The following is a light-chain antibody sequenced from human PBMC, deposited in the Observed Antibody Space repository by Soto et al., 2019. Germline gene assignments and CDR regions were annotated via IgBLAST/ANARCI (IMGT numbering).Light chain of an antibody. CDR2: GNR. Sequence: QSVLTQPPSVSGAPGQRVTISCTGNNSNLGAGYDVHWYQQLPGAAPKLVVFGNRNRPSGVPERFSGSKSGTSASPAITGLQAEDEADYYCQAYDYSLTAFVYGGGTKLTVL. CDR3: QAYDYSLTAFV. J-gene: IGLJ3*02. CDR1: NSNLGAGYD. V-gene: IGLV1-40*01.